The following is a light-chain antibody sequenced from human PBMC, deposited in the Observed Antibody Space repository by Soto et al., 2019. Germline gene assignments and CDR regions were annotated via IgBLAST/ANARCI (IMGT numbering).Light chain of an antibody. Sequence: IQMTQPPSSLSPLIVHGVNLSCRASQDISSSLNWYQHKSGKAPKLLIYAASGLHSGVPSRFSGSGSGTDFTLTISSLQPEDFATYYCQQSYVTPWTFGQGTKVDIK. J-gene: IGKJ1*01. V-gene: IGKV1-39*01. CDR1: QDISSS. CDR3: QQSYVTPWT. CDR2: AAS.